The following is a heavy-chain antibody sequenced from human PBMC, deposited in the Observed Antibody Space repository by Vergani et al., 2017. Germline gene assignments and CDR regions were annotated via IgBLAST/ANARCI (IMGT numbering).Heavy chain of an antibody. CDR2: ISADNGNT. CDR1: GYTFTSYG. V-gene: IGHV1-18*04. J-gene: IGHJ5*02. D-gene: IGHD2-21*02. Sequence: QVQLVQSGAEVKKPGASVKVSCKASGYTFTSYGISWVRQAPGQGLEWMGRISADNGNTNYAQKFQGRVTMTTDTSTSPAYMELRSLRSDDTAVYCCARDGVTYCGGDCQDWFDPWGQGTLVTVSS. CDR3: ARDGVTYCGGDCQDWFDP.